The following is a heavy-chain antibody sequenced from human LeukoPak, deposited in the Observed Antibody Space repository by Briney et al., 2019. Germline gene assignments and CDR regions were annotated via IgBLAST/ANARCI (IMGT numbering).Heavy chain of an antibody. Sequence: GGSLRLSCAASGFTFSDYYIGWIRQAPGKGLEWPSCISPSSSTIYYADSVKGRFTISRDNDKNSLYLYMNRLRADDTAVYFCARVAAFTSFYMDVWGKGTMVTVSS. CDR1: GFTFSDYY. D-gene: IGHD6-13*01. J-gene: IGHJ6*03. CDR3: ARVAAFTSFYMDV. CDR2: ISPSSSTI. V-gene: IGHV3-11*04.